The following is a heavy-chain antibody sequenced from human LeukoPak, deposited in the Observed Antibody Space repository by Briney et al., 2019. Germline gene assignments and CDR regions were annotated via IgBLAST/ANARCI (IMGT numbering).Heavy chain of an antibody. D-gene: IGHD5-18*01. J-gene: IGHJ4*02. Sequence: GGSLRLSCAASGFTFSSYWMSWVRQAPGKGLEWVANIKQDGSDKYYVDSVKGRFTISRDNAKNSLYLQMNSLRAEDTAVYYCARGVDTAMGYPYYFDYWGQGTLVTVSS. CDR1: GFTFSSYW. CDR2: IKQDGSDK. CDR3: ARGVDTAMGYPYYFDY. V-gene: IGHV3-7*03.